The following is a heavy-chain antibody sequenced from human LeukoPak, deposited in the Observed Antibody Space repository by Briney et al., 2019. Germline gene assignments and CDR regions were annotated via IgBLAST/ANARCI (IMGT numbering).Heavy chain of an antibody. CDR1: GFTFSSYE. V-gene: IGHV3-48*03. D-gene: IGHD3-22*01. CDR2: ISSSGSTI. Sequence: GGSLRLSCAASGFTFSSYEMNWVCQAPGKGLEWVSYISSSGSTIYYADSVKGRFTISRDNAKNSLYLQMNSLRAEDTAVYYCASSLFPYYDIFYWGQGTMVTVSS. J-gene: IGHJ3*01. CDR3: ASSLFPYYDIFY.